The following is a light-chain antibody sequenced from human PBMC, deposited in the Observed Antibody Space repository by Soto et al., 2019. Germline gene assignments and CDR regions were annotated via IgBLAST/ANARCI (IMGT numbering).Light chain of an antibody. CDR3: LQEINYPWT. CDR1: QGIGNA. CDR2: GAS. Sequence: AIQMTQSPSSLSASVGDRVTISCRASQGIGNALGWYPQKPGKPPKVLIYGASNLQSGVPPRFSGSGSGTDFTLAISRLQTEDSATYYCLQEINYPWTFGQGTKVDIK. V-gene: IGKV1-6*01. J-gene: IGKJ1*01.